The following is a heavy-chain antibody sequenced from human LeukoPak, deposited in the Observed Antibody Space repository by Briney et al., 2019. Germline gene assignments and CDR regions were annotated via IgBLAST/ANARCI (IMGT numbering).Heavy chain of an antibody. V-gene: IGHV4-34*01. Sequence: SGTLPLTCAVYGGSFSGYYWSWIRQPPGKGLEWIGEINHSGSTNSNPSLKSRVTISVDTSKNQFSLKLSSVTAADTAMYYCARRLLGYCSGGSCYSGYFQHWGQGTLVTVSS. CDR2: INHSGST. J-gene: IGHJ1*01. D-gene: IGHD2-15*01. CDR3: ARRLLGYCSGGSCYSGYFQH. CDR1: GGSFSGYY.